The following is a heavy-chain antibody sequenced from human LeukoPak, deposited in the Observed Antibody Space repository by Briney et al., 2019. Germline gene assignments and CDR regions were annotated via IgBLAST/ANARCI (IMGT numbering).Heavy chain of an antibody. CDR3: ARGGEGYYYYYMDV. Sequence: ASVKVSCKASGYTFTSYGISWVRQAPGQGLEWMGWISAYNGNTNYAQKFQGRVTITADKSTSTAYMELSSLRSEDTAVYYCARGGEGYYYYYMDVWGKGTTVTVSS. D-gene: IGHD3-10*01. V-gene: IGHV1-18*01. J-gene: IGHJ6*03. CDR2: ISAYNGNT. CDR1: GYTFTSYG.